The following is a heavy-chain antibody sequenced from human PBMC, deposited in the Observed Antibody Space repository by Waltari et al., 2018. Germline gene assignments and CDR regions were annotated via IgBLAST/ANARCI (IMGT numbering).Heavy chain of an antibody. V-gene: IGHV3-23*03. CDR2: IYSGGSST. J-gene: IGHJ4*02. Sequence: EVQLLESGGGLVQPGGSLRLSCAASGFTFSSYAMSWVRQAPGKGLQGVSVIYSGGSSTYYAESVKGRFTISRDNSKNTLYLQMNSLRAEDTAVYYCAKAGRYFDWLLSYYFDYWGQGTLVTVSS. CDR3: AKAGRYFDWLLSYYFDY. D-gene: IGHD3-9*01. CDR1: GFTFSSYA.